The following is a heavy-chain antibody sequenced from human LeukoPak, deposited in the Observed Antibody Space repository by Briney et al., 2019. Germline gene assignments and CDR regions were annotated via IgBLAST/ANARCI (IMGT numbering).Heavy chain of an antibody. D-gene: IGHD2-2*01. CDR3: ARDPSNTSGYYVYHDY. V-gene: IGHV1-18*01. J-gene: IGHJ4*02. Sequence: ASVKVSCKASGYTFNKYGISWVRQAPGQGLEWMGWISCYNGDTRYAQKFQGRVTMTKDTSTSTVHMELGSLRSDDTAVYYCARDPSNTSGYYVYHDYWGQGALVTVSS. CDR2: ISCYNGDT. CDR1: GYTFNKYG.